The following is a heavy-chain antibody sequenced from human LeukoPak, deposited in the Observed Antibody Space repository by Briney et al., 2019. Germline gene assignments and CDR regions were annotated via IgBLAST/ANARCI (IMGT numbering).Heavy chain of an antibody. CDR3: VRDQSSSWYNYYYYMDV. CDR1: GFTFSSYW. Sequence: GGSLRLSCAASGFTFSSYWMSWVRQAPGKGLEWVANIKQDGSEKYYVDSVKGRFTISRDNAKNSLYLQMNSLRAEDTAVYYCVRDQSSSWYNYYYYMDVWGKGTTVTISS. V-gene: IGHV3-7*01. CDR2: IKQDGSEK. D-gene: IGHD6-13*01. J-gene: IGHJ6*03.